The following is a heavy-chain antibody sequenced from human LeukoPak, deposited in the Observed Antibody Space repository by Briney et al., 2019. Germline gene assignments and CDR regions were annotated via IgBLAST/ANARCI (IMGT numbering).Heavy chain of an antibody. J-gene: IGHJ3*02. V-gene: IGHV4-59*01. CDR2: LYYSGST. D-gene: IGHD6-19*01. Sequence: SETLSLTCIVSGGSISSDYWSWVRQPPGKGLEWIGYLYYSGSTNYNPSLESRVTISVDTSKNQFSLQLTSVTAADAAVYYCARHPSSDDAFDIWGQGTMVTVSS. CDR3: ARHPSSDDAFDI. CDR1: GGSISSDY.